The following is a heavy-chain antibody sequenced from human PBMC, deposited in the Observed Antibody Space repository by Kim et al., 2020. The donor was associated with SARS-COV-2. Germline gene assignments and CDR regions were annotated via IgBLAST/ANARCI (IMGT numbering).Heavy chain of an antibody. Sequence: GGSLRLSCAASGFTFSSYAMHWVRQAPGKGLEWVAVISYDGSNKYYADSVKGRFTISRDNSKNTLYLQMNSLRAEDTAVYYCAREYRLWRRGGAFDIWGQGTMVTVSS. CDR2: ISYDGSNK. V-gene: IGHV3-30*04. D-gene: IGHD3-10*01. J-gene: IGHJ3*02. CDR1: GFTFSSYA. CDR3: AREYRLWRRGGAFDI.